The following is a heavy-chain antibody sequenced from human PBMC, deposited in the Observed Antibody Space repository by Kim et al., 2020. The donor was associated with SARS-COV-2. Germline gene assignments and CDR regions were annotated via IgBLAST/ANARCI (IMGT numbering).Heavy chain of an antibody. Sequence: ASVKVCKASGYTFTNHVIHWVRQAPGQRLEWMGWINTGTGATEYSQNFQGRVTITRDTSASTAYMELSSLRSEDTAVYFCARIIIVGSSALDVWGQGTMVIVSS. V-gene: IGHV1-3*04. CDR2: INTGTGAT. J-gene: IGHJ3*01. D-gene: IGHD1-26*01. CDR3: ARIIIVGSSALDV. CDR1: GYTFTNHV.